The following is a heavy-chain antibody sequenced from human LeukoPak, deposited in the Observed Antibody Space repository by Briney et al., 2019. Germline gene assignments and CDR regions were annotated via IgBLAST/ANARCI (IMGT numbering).Heavy chain of an antibody. CDR2: ISPYNGNT. CDR1: GYTFTSYG. CDR3: AVMGYYYYYYMDV. D-gene: IGHD2-8*01. J-gene: IGHJ6*03. Sequence: ASVKVSCKASGYTFTSYGISWVRQAPGQGLEWMGWISPYNGNTDYSQKLQGRVTMTTDTSTSTAYMELRSLRSDDTAVYYCAVMGYYYYYYMDVWGKGTTVTVSS. V-gene: IGHV1-18*01.